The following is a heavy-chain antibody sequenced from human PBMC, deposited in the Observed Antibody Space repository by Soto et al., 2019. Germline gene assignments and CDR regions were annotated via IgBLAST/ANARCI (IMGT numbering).Heavy chain of an antibody. V-gene: IGHV3-15*07. CDR1: GFTFSNAW. Sequence: EVQLVESGGGLVKPGGSLRLSCAASGFTFSNAWMNWVRQAPGKGLEWVGRIKSKTDGGTTDYAAPVKGRFTISSDDSKYTLYLQMNSMKAEDTAVYDCTTDWIAVAAAECGYGMDVW. CDR3: TTDWIAVAAAECGYGMDV. D-gene: IGHD6-13*01. J-gene: IGHJ6*01. CDR2: IKSKTDGGTT.